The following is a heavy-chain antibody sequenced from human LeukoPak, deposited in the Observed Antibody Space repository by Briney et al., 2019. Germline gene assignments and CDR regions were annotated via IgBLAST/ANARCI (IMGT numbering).Heavy chain of an antibody. V-gene: IGHV4-34*01. Sequence: SETLSLTCAVYGGSFCVYYWSWIRQPRGKGLEGGGEINQSGSTNNNPCLKSRVTISVDSSKNQFSLKLSSVTAAETAVYYCARGSHSISWPVNWFDPRGQGTLVTVSS. CDR2: INQSGST. J-gene: IGHJ5*02. D-gene: IGHD6-13*01. CDR3: ARGSHSISWPVNWFDP. CDR1: GGSFCVYY.